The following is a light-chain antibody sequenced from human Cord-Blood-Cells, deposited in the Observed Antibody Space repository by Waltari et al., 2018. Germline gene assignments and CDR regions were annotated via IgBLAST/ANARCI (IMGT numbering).Light chain of an antibody. V-gene: IGKV3-15*01. Sequence: ELVLQPSPASLSVYQGERATLSCRVSQSVSSHLSWYQQKPGQAPRLLMDGASTRATGIPSRFSGSGSGTEFTLTSSSLQSEDLSVCYWHQYNTWPWTFGQGTKVEIK. CDR1: QSVSSH. J-gene: IGKJ1*01. CDR3: HQYNTWPWT. CDR2: GAS.